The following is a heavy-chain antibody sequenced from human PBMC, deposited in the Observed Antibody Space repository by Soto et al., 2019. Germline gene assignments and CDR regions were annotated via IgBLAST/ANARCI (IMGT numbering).Heavy chain of an antibody. D-gene: IGHD3-22*01. CDR2: IYYSGNT. V-gene: IGHV4-39*01. CDR1: GDSINSNNYY. J-gene: IGHJ4*02. CDR3: ARHYYGSVTYYPPGY. Sequence: SETLSLTCTVSGDSINSNNYYWGWIRQPPGKGLEWIGSIYYSGNTYYNPSLKSRVTISVDTSKTQFSLKLRSVTAADTAVYYCARHYYGSVTYYPPGYWGPGTLVTSP.